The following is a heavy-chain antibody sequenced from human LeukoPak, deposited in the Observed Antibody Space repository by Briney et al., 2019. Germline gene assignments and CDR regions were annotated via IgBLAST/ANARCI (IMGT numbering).Heavy chain of an antibody. CDR3: AKEETYGSRGYFDY. D-gene: IGHD3-22*01. J-gene: IGHJ4*02. Sequence: PGGSLRLSCVASGFTFSSYWMHWVRQAPGKGLVWVSRINSDGSSTSYADSVKGRFTISRDNAKNTLYLQMNSLRAEDTAVYYCAKEETYGSRGYFDYWGQGTLVTVSS. V-gene: IGHV3-74*01. CDR1: GFTFSSYW. CDR2: INSDGSST.